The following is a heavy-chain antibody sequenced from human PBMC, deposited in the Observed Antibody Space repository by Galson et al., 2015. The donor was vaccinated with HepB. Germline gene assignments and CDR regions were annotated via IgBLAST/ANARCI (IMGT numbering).Heavy chain of an antibody. Sequence: SLRLPCAASGFTFSDYYMSWIRQAPGKGLEWVSYISSSSSYTNYADSVKGRFTISRDNAKNSLYLQVNSLRAEDTAVYYCARVGDYYYGMDVWGQGTTVTVSS. J-gene: IGHJ6*02. CDR1: GFTFSDYY. CDR2: ISSSSSYT. CDR3: ARVGDYYYGMDV. V-gene: IGHV3-11*05.